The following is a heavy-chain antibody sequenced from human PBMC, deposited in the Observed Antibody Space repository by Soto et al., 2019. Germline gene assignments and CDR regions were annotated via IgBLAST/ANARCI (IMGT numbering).Heavy chain of an antibody. CDR1: GYTFTGYY. CDR2: INPNSGST. J-gene: IGHJ4*02. CDR3: ARGPGDIVATGVYFDY. Sequence: GASVKVSCKASGYTFTGYYMHWVRQAPGQGLEWMGWINPNSGSTNYAQKFQGRVTMTRDTSISTAYMELSRLRSDDTAVYYCARGPGDIVATGVYFDYWGQGPLVTVSS. V-gene: IGHV1-2*02. D-gene: IGHD5-12*01.